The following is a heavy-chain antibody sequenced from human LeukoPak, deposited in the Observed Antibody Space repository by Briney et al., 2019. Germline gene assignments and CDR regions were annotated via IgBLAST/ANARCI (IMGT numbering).Heavy chain of an antibody. J-gene: IGHJ4*02. Sequence: GESLKISCKGSGYSFSSYWIGWVRQMPGKGLELMGIIYPGDSDTRYSPSFQGQVTISADKSISNAYLQWSSLKASDTAMYYCARSLRLGDPGYVDYWGQGTLVTVSP. V-gene: IGHV5-51*01. CDR2: IYPGDSDT. D-gene: IGHD3-16*01. CDR3: ARSLRLGDPGYVDY. CDR1: GYSFSSYW.